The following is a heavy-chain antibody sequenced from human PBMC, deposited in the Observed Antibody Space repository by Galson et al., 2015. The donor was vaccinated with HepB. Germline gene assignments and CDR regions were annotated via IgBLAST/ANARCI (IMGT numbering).Heavy chain of an antibody. D-gene: IGHD1-26*01. V-gene: IGHV3-33*01. CDR1: GFTFSSYG. CDR3: ARVGGSNYFDY. J-gene: IGHJ4*02. Sequence: SLRLSCAASGFTFSSYGMHWVRQAPGKGLEWVAVIWYDGSNKYYADSVKGRFTISRDNSKNTLYLQMNSLRAEGTAVYYCARVGGSNYFDYWGQGTLVTVSS. CDR2: IWYDGSNK.